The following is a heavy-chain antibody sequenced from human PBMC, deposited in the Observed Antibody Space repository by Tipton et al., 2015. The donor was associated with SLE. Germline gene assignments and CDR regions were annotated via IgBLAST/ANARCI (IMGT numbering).Heavy chain of an antibody. V-gene: IGHV3-7*03. CDR2: IKQDGSEK. J-gene: IGHJ3*02. CDR1: GFTFSSYG. D-gene: IGHD2-15*01. CDR3: ARDSLGLLDAFDI. Sequence: GSLRLSCAASGFTFSSYGMNWVRQAPGKGLEWVANIKQDGSEKYYVDSVKGRFTISRDNAKNSLYLQMNSLRAEDTAVYYCARDSLGLLDAFDIWGQGTMVTVSS.